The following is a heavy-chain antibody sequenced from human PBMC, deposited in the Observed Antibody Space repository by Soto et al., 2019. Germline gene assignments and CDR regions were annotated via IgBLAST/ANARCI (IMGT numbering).Heavy chain of an antibody. J-gene: IGHJ3*02. CDR2: INSDGSST. CDR3: AREAYYYDSSGYYFDAFDI. Sequence: GGSLRLSCAASGFTFSSYWMHWVRQAPGKGLVWVSRINSDGSSTSYADSVKGRFTISRDNAKNTLYLQMNSLRAEDTAVYYCAREAYYYDSSGYYFDAFDIWGQGTMVTVSS. CDR1: GFTFSSYW. V-gene: IGHV3-74*01. D-gene: IGHD3-22*01.